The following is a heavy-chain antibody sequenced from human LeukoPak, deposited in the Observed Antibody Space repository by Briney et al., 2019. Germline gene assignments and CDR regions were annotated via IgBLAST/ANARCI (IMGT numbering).Heavy chain of an antibody. V-gene: IGHV4-39*02. CDR1: GGSISSSSYY. Sequence: PSETLSLTCTVSGGSISSSSYYWGWIRQPPGKELEWIGSIYYSGSTYYNPSLKSRVTISVDTPKHQCSLQRSSVTAADTAVYDCATEVVWGQGTMVTVSS. CDR3: ATEVV. CDR2: IYYSGST. J-gene: IGHJ3*01.